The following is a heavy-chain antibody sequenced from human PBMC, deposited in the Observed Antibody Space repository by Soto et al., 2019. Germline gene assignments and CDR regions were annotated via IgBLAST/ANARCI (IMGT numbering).Heavy chain of an antibody. D-gene: IGHD4-17*01. CDR1: GGSTSSYY. Sequence: PSETLSLTCTVSGGSTSSYYWSWIRQPPGKGLEWIGYIYYSGSTNYNPSLKSRVTISVDTSKNQFSLKLSSVTAADTAVYYCARGRTTTVTTLAYFDYWGQGTLVTVSS. J-gene: IGHJ4*02. CDR2: IYYSGST. V-gene: IGHV4-59*01. CDR3: ARGRTTTVTTLAYFDY.